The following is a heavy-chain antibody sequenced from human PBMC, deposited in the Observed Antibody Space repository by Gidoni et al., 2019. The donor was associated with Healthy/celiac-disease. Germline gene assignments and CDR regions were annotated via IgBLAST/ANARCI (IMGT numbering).Heavy chain of an antibody. J-gene: IGHJ4*02. D-gene: IGHD4-4*01. CDR1: GFTFSSYE. CDR3: ASNDYSNYFDY. Sequence: EVQLVESGGGLVQPGGSLRLSCAASGFTFSSYEMNWVRQAPGKGLEWVSYISSSGSTIYYADSVKGRFTISRDNAKNSLYLQMNSLRAEDTAVYYCASNDYSNYFDYWGQGTLVTVSS. CDR2: ISSSGSTI. V-gene: IGHV3-48*03.